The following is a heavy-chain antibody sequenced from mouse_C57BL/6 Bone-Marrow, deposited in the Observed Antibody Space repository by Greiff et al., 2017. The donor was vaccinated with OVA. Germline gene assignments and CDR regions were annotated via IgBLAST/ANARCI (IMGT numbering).Heavy chain of an antibody. J-gene: IGHJ4*01. CDR2: IDPSDSYT. CDR3: ARRPLSSYYAMDY. V-gene: IGHV1-50*01. CDR1: GYTFTSYW. Sequence: QVQLQQPGAELVKPGASVKLSCKASGYTFTSYWMQWVKQRPGQGLEWIGEIDPSDSYTNYNQKFKGKATLTVDTSSSTAYMQRSSLTSEDSAVYYCARRPLSSYYAMDYWGQGTSVTVSS.